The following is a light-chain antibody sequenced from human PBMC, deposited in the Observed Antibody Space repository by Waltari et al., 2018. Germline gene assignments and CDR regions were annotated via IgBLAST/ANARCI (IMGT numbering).Light chain of an antibody. CDR2: EVI. CDR3: SSFTTRSTYA. Sequence: QSALTQPASVSGSPGQSITISCTGTSSDVGAFDSVSWYQQHPGTAPQLIIYEVIRRPSGISDRFSGSKADNTASLTIFDLQPEDEADYYCSSFTTRSTYAFGAGTKVTVL. V-gene: IGLV2-14*01. J-gene: IGLJ1*01. CDR1: SSDVGAFDS.